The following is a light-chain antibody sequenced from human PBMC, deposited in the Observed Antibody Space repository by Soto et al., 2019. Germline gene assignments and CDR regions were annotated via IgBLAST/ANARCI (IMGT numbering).Light chain of an antibody. V-gene: IGKV1-5*01. CDR2: DAS. CDR3: QQYNSYPIT. Sequence: DIQMTQSPSTLSASVGDRVTISCLASQTISTWLAWYQQKPGKAPKVLIYDASSLGSGVPSRFSGSGSGTEFTLTISSLQPDDFATYYCQQYNSYPITFGQGTRLEIK. CDR1: QTISTW. J-gene: IGKJ5*01.